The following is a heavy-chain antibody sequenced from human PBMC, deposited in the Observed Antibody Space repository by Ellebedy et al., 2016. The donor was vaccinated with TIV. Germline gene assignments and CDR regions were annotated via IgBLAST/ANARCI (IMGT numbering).Heavy chain of an antibody. CDR1: GASISSNNW. V-gene: IGHV4-4*02. CDR3: ARILTGYYNQYYDGMGV. D-gene: IGHD3-9*01. Sequence: SETLSLXXAVSGASISSNNWWSWVRQSPGNGLEWIGDLFHTGRTNYNPSLKSRVTISVEKSKNQFSLVVRSVTAADTAIYYCARILTGYYNQYYDGMGVWGQGTTVTVSS. CDR2: LFHTGRT. J-gene: IGHJ6*02.